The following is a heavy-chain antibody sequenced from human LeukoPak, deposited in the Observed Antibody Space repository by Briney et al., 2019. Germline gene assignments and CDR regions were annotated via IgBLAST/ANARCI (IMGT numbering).Heavy chain of an antibody. V-gene: IGHV3-30*02. CDR2: IRYDGSNK. CDR3: AKESYYDSSGYYSYFDY. D-gene: IGHD3-22*01. Sequence: GGSLRFTCAASGFTFSSYGMHWVRQAPGKGLEWVAFIRYDGSNKYYADSVKGRFTISRDNSKNTLYLQMNSLRAEDTAVYYCAKESYYDSSGYYSYFDYWGQGTLVTVSS. J-gene: IGHJ4*02. CDR1: GFTFSSYG.